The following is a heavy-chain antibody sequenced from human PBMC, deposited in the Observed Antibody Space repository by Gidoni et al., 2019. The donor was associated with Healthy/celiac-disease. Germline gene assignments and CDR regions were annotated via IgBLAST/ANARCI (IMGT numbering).Heavy chain of an antibody. D-gene: IGHD4-17*01. V-gene: IGHV4-59*01. J-gene: IGHJ2*01. Sequence: QVQLQESGPGLVKPSETLSLTCTVSGGSISSYYWSWIRQPPGKGLEWIGYIYYSGSTNYNPSLKSRVTISVDTSKNQFSLKLSSVTAADTAVYYCARDPDYGDPYWYFDLWGRGTLVTVIS. CDR2: IYYSGST. CDR1: GGSISSYY. CDR3: ARDPDYGDPYWYFDL.